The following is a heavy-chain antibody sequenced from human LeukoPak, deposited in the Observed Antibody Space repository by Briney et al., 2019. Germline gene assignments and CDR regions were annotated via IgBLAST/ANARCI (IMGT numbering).Heavy chain of an antibody. CDR2: ISGSGGST. Sequence: GGSLRLCCAASGFTFSSYAMSWVRQATGKGLEWVSAISGSGGSTYYADSVKGRFTISRDNSKNTLYLQMNSLRAEDTAVYYCAKDLETWLQLLPYFDYWGQGTLVTVSS. CDR3: AKDLETWLQLLPYFDY. J-gene: IGHJ4*02. V-gene: IGHV3-23*01. CDR1: GFTFSSYA. D-gene: IGHD5-24*01.